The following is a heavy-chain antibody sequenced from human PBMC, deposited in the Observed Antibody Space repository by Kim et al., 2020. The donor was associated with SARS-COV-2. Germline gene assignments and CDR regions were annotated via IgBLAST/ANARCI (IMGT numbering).Heavy chain of an antibody. V-gene: IGHV3-11*01. Sequence: SNSGSTIYYAASVKGRFTISTDNAKNSLYLQMNSLRAEDTAVYYCAREDYWGQGTLVTVSP. CDR3: AREDY. J-gene: IGHJ4*02. CDR2: SNSGSTI.